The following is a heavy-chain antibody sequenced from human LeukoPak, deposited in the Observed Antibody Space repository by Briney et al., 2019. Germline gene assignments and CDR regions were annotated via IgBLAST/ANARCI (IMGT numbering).Heavy chain of an antibody. CDR2: LSGGGDSR. CDR3: AKAVRSMVTGGGYFDS. V-gene: IGHV3-23*01. CDR1: GFAFSNYA. J-gene: IGHJ4*02. Sequence: GGSLRLSCAASGFAFSNYAMSWVRQAPGKGLEWVSSLSGGGDSRYYTDSVMGRFTISRDNSKNTLYLQMNSLRAEDTAVYYCAKAVRSMVTGGGYFDSWGQGTLVTVSS. D-gene: IGHD3-10*01.